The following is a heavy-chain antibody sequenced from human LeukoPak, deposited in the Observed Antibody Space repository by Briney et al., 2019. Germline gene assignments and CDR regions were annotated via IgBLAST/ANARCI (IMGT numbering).Heavy chain of an antibody. J-gene: IGHJ4*02. CDR1: GFTFSSYS. Sequence: GGSLRLSCAASGFTFSSYSMNWVRQAPGKGLEWVSSISSSSSYIYYADSVKGRFTISRDNAKNSIYLQMNSLRVEDTAVYYCAKDIVGGGDDYWGQGTLVIVSS. CDR2: ISSSSSYI. CDR3: AKDIVGGGDDY. D-gene: IGHD2-21*02. V-gene: IGHV3-21*01.